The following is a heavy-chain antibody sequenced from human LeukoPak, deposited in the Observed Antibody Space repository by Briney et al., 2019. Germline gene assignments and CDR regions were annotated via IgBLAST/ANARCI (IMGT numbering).Heavy chain of an antibody. CDR1: GGSISSGGYS. D-gene: IGHD3-3*01. CDR2: IYRSGST. Sequence: KPSETLSLTCAVSGGSISSGGYSWSWIRQPPGKGLEWIGYIYRSGSTYYNPSLKSRVTISVDRSKNQFSPKLSSVTAADTAVYYCARTFGVVPDFDPWGQGTLVTVSS. V-gene: IGHV4-30-2*01. J-gene: IGHJ5*02. CDR3: ARTFGVVPDFDP.